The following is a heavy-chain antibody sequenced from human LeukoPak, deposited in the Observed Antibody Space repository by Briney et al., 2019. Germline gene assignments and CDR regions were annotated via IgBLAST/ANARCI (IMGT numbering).Heavy chain of an antibody. Sequence: ASVKVSCKVSGYTFTDYYMHWVQQAPGKGLEWMGLVDPEDGETIYAEKFQGRVTITADTSTDTAYMELSSLRSEDAAVYYCATDRTTSDAFDIWGQGTMVTVSS. J-gene: IGHJ3*02. D-gene: IGHD1/OR15-1a*01. CDR1: GYTFTDYY. V-gene: IGHV1-69-2*01. CDR2: VDPEDGET. CDR3: ATDRTTSDAFDI.